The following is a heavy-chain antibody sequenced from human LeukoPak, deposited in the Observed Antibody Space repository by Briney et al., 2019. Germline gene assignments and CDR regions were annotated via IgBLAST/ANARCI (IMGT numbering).Heavy chain of an antibody. CDR2: IIPIFGTA. V-gene: IGHV1-69*05. Sequence: GASVKVSCKTSGYTFTDYYLHWVRQAPGQGLEWMGGIIPIFGTANYAQKFQGRVTITTDESTSTAYMELSSLRSEDTAVYYCVKGGNSYYYYMDVWGKGTTVTVSS. CDR1: GYTFTDYY. CDR3: VKGGNSYYYYMDV. J-gene: IGHJ6*03.